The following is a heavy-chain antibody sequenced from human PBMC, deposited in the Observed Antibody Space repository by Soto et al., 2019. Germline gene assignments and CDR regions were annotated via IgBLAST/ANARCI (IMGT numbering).Heavy chain of an antibody. J-gene: IGHJ1*01. V-gene: IGHV4-34*01. CDR2: ICHGGGA. CDR3: AGYSNSWSKYVKH. CDR1: GGCFSGYC. Sequence: PSETLSLTCAVYGGCFSGYCWSWIRQTPGERLEWVGDICHGGGANYNPSLKSRVSFSMDPSKNQFSLKLNSVMAADTAVYYCAGYSNSWSKYVKHWGRGSLVTVSS. D-gene: IGHD6-13*01.